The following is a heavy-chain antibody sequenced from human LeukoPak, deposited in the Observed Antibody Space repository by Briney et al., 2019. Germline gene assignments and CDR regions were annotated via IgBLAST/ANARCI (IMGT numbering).Heavy chain of an antibody. D-gene: IGHD5-18*01. Sequence: GGSLRLSCAASGFTFSSYWMTWVRQAPGQGLVWVANIKPDGSEKYYVDSVKGRFTISRDNAKNSLYLQMNSLRGEDTAVYYCARTRANTATFDSWGQGTLVTVSS. CDR2: IKPDGSEK. CDR1: GFTFSSYW. J-gene: IGHJ4*02. V-gene: IGHV3-7*01. CDR3: ARTRANTATFDS.